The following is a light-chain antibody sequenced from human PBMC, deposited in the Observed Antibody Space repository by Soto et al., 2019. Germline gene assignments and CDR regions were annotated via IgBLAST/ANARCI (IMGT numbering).Light chain of an antibody. J-gene: IGKJ5*01. Sequence: DIQMTQSPSSLSASVGDRVTITCRASESISRHLNWYQQKPGNAPKLLIYAASSLQNGVPSRFSGSGSGTDFTLTISNLHPGDFATYYCQESYSTLSIPYGQGTRLEPK. CDR1: ESISRH. V-gene: IGKV1-39*01. CDR3: QESYSTLSIP. CDR2: AAS.